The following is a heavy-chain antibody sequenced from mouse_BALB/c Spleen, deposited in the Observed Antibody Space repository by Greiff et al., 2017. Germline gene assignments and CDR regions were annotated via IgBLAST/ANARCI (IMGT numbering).Heavy chain of an antibody. CDR2: IYPGNSDT. CDR3: TRGWYPYYAMDY. CDR1: GYSFTSYW. D-gene: IGHD2-1*01. J-gene: IGHJ4*01. V-gene: IGHV1-5*01. Sequence: VQLQQSGTVLARPGASVKMSCKASGYSFTSYWMHWVKQRPGQGLEWIGAIYPGNSDTSYNQKFKGKAKLTAVTSASTAYMELSSLTNEDSAVYYCTRGWYPYYAMDYWGQGTSVTVSS.